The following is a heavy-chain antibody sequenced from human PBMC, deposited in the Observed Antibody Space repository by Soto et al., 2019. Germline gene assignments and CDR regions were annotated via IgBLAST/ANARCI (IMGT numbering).Heavy chain of an antibody. CDR2: INHSGST. D-gene: IGHD6-19*01. CDR3: ARGVNSRGWYRGGAKYYGMDV. V-gene: IGHV4-34*01. Sequence: SETLSLTCAVYGGSFSGYYWTWIRQPPGKGLEWIGEINHSGSTDYNPTLKIRVTISVDTSKKQFSLKLSSVTAADTAVYYCARGVNSRGWYRGGAKYYGMDVWGQGTTVTVSS. CDR1: GGSFSGYY. J-gene: IGHJ6*02.